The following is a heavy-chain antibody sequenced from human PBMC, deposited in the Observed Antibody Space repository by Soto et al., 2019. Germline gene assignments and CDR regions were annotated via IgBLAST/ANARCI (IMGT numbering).Heavy chain of an antibody. V-gene: IGHV3-33*01. J-gene: IGHJ4*02. CDR1: GFTLRNYG. CDR2: IWFDGSEI. CDR3: ARYYSGHSDY. D-gene: IGHD1-26*01. Sequence: QVYLVQSGGGVVQPGRSLRLSCAASGFTLRNYGMHWVRQAPGRGLEWVAVIWFDGSEIYYADSVKGRFTISRDNSNSALFLQMDYLRAEDTAMSYCARYYSGHSDYWGQGTPVTVSS.